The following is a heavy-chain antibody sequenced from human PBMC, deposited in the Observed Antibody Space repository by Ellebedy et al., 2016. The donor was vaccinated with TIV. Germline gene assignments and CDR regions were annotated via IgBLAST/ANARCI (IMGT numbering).Heavy chain of an antibody. J-gene: IGHJ3*01. CDR1: RFTFSSYA. D-gene: IGHD6-6*01. CDR3: AKDREYSSYYYMGDGAFDF. V-gene: IGHV3-23*01. CDR2: ISGSGDIT. Sequence: GGSLRLXCAASRFTFSSYAMSWVRKAPGKGLEWVSIISGSGDITYYADSVKGRFTISRDNSKNTVFLQMNSLRAEDTAVYYCAKDREYSSYYYMGDGAFDFWGQGTVVTVSS.